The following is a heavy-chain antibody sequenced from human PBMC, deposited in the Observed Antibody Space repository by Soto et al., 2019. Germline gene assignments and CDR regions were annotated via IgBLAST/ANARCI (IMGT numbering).Heavy chain of an antibody. CDR3: AREAGYCSRTSCYRRAFDT. D-gene: IGHD2-2*01. V-gene: IGHV3-74*03. Sequence: EVQLLESGGDLVQPGGSLRLSCAASGFTFSGHWMHWVRQVPGKGLEWVSRINTDGGSSAYADSVKGRFSISRDNAKNTLYLQMNGLRAEDTAVYYCAREAGYCSRTSCYRRAFDTWGQGTTVTVSS. J-gene: IGHJ3*02. CDR1: GFTFSGHW. CDR2: INTDGGSS.